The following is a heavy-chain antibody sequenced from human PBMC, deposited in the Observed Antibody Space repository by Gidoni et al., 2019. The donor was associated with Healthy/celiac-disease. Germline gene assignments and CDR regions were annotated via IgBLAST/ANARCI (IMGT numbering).Heavy chain of an antibody. V-gene: IGHV3-64D*06. CDR3: VKDEGAGIVGATVY. D-gene: IGHD1-26*01. J-gene: IGHJ4*02. Sequence: EVQLVESGGGLVQPGGSLRLSCSASGFTFSSYAMHWVRQAPGKGLEYVSAISSNGGRTYYADSVKGRFTSSRDNSKNTLYLQMSSLRDEDTAVYYCVKDEGAGIVGATVYWGQGTLVTVSS. CDR2: ISSNGGRT. CDR1: GFTFSSYA.